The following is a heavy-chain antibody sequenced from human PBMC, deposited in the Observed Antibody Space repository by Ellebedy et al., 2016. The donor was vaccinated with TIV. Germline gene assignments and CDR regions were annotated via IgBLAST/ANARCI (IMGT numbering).Heavy chain of an antibody. V-gene: IGHV4-38-2*02. Sequence: MPSETLSLTCNVSGYSISSGYYWSWIRQSPGKGLEWIGSLHHSGNSYANPSLKSRVTISLDTSKNHFFLNLTSVTAADTAVYFCARVLQKGWYFDLWGPGRLVTVSS. CDR3: ARVLQKGWYFDL. CDR1: GYSISSGYY. J-gene: IGHJ2*01. CDR2: LHHSGNS.